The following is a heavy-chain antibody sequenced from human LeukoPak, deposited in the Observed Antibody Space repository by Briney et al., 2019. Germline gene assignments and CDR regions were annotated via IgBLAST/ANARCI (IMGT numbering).Heavy chain of an antibody. V-gene: IGHV1-69*13. Sequence: ASVTVSCKASGGTFISYDISWVRQAAGQGLEWMGGITPMFGTANHAQKFQGRVTITAAESMSTVYMELSSLRFEATAVYYCARGGLAEATVVTPYNYWGQVTLVTVSS. D-gene: IGHD2-21*02. CDR2: ITPMFGTA. J-gene: IGHJ4*02. CDR3: ARGGLAEATVVTPYNY. CDR1: GGTFISYD.